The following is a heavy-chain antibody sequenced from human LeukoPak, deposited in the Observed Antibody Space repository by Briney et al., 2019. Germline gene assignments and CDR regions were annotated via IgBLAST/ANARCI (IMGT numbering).Heavy chain of an antibody. D-gene: IGHD1-1*01. V-gene: IGHV4-61*02. Sequence: PSETLSLTCTVSGGSIATGSYYWSWIRQPAGKGLEWIGRIYSSGSTNYNPSLKSRVTISVDMSNNQFSLKLSSVTAADTAIYYCARGDWQNFNNWSNWFDPWGQGTLVTVSS. CDR2: IYSSGST. CDR3: ARGDWQNFNNWSNWFDP. CDR1: GGSIATGSYY. J-gene: IGHJ5*02.